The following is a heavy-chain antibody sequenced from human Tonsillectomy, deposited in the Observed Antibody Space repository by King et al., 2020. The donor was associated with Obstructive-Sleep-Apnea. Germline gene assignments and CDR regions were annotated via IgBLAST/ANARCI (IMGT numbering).Heavy chain of an antibody. V-gene: IGHV4-39*01. CDR2: IDSSGIA. J-gene: IGHJ3*02. CDR1: GSSISGSSYY. Sequence: QLQESGPGLVKPSETLSLTCTVSGSSISGSSYYWGWIRQPPGKGLEWIMSIDSSGIAYYNPSLKSRVTISEDRSENQLSLTLNSMTAVDTAVYYCARHTPRNSGTFLTTSFDIWGQGTMVTVAS. D-gene: IGHD1-26*01. CDR3: ARHTPRNSGTFLTTSFDI.